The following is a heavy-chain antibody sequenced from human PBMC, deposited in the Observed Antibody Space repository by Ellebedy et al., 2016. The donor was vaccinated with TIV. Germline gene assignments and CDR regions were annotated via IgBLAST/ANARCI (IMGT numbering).Heavy chain of an antibody. CDR2: IYPGDSDT. CDR3: ARQEYYGSGSYPLGYYYYGMDV. J-gene: IGHJ6*02. V-gene: IGHV5-51*01. CDR1: GYSFTSYW. D-gene: IGHD3-10*01. Sequence: GESLKISXKGSGYSFTSYWIGWVRQMPGKGLEWMGIIYPGDSDTRYSPSFQGQVTISADKSISTAYLQWSSLKASDTAMYYCARQEYYGSGSYPLGYYYYGMDVWGQGTTVTVSS.